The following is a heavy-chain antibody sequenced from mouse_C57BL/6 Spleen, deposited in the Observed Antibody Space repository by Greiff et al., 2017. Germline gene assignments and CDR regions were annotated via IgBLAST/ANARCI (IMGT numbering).Heavy chain of an antibody. D-gene: IGHD2-5*01. Sequence: VQLQQSGAELVKPGASVTLSCKASGYTFTDYEMHWVKQTPVHGLEWIGAIDPETGGTAYNQKFKGKAILTADKSSSTAYMELRSLTSDDSAVYYCTRDNNYAAMDYWGQGTSVTVSS. J-gene: IGHJ4*01. CDR2: IDPETGGT. V-gene: IGHV1-15*01. CDR3: TRDNNYAAMDY. CDR1: GYTFTDYE.